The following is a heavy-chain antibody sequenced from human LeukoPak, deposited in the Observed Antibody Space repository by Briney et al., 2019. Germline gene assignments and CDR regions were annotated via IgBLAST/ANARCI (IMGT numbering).Heavy chain of an antibody. J-gene: IGHJ4*02. CDR1: GFTFDDYA. V-gene: IGHV3-9*01. CDR2: ISWNSGSI. Sequence: GGSLRLSCAASGFTFDDYAMHWVRQAPGKGLEWVSGISWNSGSIGYADSVKGRFTISRDNAKNSLYLQMNSLRAEDTALYYCAKEGASYVWGSYRLTALFDYWGQGTLVTVSS. D-gene: IGHD3-16*02. CDR3: AKEGASYVWGSYRLTALFDY.